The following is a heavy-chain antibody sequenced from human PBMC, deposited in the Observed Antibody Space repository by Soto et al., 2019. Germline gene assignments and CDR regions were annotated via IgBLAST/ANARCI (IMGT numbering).Heavy chain of an antibody. V-gene: IGHV4-30-4*01. J-gene: IGHJ4*02. CDR1: GGSIRSGDYY. CDR3: VRDSVRFGPAFDS. CDR2: VFHTGTAY. D-gene: IGHD3-3*01. Sequence: PSETLSLTCTVSGGSIRSGDYYWTWIRQPPGKGLEWIGYVFHTGTAYYYNPSLKRRVNMSIDTSKNQFSLKLNSVTAADTAIYYCVRDSVRFGPAFDSWGQGTQVTV.